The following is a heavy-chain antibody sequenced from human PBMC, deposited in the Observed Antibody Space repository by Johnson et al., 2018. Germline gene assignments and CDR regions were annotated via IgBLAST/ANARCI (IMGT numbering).Heavy chain of an antibody. CDR1: GFTFSNFP. CDR3: AREESSYYMDV. V-gene: IGHV3-30-3*01. Sequence: QVQLVESGGGVVQXGRSXRLXCEASGFTFSNFPIHWVRQAPGKGLEWVAVISYDGSNKYYADSVKGRFTISRDNSKKNLYLQMNSLRAEDTAVYYCAREESSYYMDVWGKGTTVTVSS. CDR2: ISYDGSNK. J-gene: IGHJ6*03.